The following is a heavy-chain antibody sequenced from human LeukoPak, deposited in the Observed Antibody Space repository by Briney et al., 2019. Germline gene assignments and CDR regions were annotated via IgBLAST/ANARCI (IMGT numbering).Heavy chain of an antibody. Sequence: GGSLRLSCAASGFTFSSYAMHWVRQAPGKGLEWVAVISYDGSNKYYADSVKGRFTISRDNSKNTLYLQMNSLRAEDTVVYYCAKGITGTFDYWGQGTLVTVSS. D-gene: IGHD1-20*01. J-gene: IGHJ4*02. CDR1: GFTFSSYA. CDR2: ISYDGSNK. V-gene: IGHV3-30*04. CDR3: AKGITGTFDY.